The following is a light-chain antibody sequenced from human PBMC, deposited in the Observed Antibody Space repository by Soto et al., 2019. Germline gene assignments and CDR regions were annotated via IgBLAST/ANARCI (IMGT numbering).Light chain of an antibody. Sequence: DIQMTQSPSSLSASVGDRVTITCRASQSISSYLNWYQQKPGKAPKLLIYAASSLQSGVPSRFSGSGSGTDFTLTISSLQPEDFATYYCQQSYSTPQTFCPGTKVDIK. CDR2: AAS. CDR3: QQSYSTPQT. CDR1: QSISSY. V-gene: IGKV1-39*01. J-gene: IGKJ3*01.